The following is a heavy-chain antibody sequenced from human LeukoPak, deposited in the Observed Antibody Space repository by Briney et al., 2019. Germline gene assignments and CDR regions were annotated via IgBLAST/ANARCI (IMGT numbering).Heavy chain of an antibody. CDR3: ARDPPKWELLWSPGFDY. CDR1: GFTFSSYS. Sequence: GGSLRLSCAASGFTFSSYSMNWVRQAPGKGLEWVSYISSSSSTIYYADSVKGRLTISRDNAKNSLYLQMNSLRAEDTAVYYCARDPPKWELLWSPGFDYWGQGTLVTVSS. V-gene: IGHV3-48*01. D-gene: IGHD1-26*01. J-gene: IGHJ4*02. CDR2: ISSSSSTI.